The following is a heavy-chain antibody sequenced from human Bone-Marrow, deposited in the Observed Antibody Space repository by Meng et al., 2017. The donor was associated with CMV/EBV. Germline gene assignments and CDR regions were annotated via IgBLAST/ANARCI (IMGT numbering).Heavy chain of an antibody. J-gene: IGHJ6*02. Sequence: ASGKVSCKASGYTFSYYDIIWVRQASGQGLEWVGWMNPNRGNTAYAQKFQGRVTMTRDTSTSIAYMELSSLRSGDTAVYYCARGQVQCSTINCHDYRFSGMDVWGQGTTVTVSS. V-gene: IGHV1-8*01. CDR2: MNPNRGNT. CDR1: GYTFSYYD. D-gene: IGHD2/OR15-2a*01. CDR3: ARGQVQCSTINCHDYRFSGMDV.